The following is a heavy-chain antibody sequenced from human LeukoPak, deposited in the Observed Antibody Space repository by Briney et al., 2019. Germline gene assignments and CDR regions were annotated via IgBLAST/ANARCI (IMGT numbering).Heavy chain of an antibody. D-gene: IGHD6-13*01. CDR1: GFTVSSNY. Sequence: GGSLRLSCAASGFTVSSNYMSWVRQAPGKGLEWVSVIYSGGSTYYADSVKGRFTISRDNPKHPLYLQVNSLRAEDTAVYYCARSKTSSSWYGNWFDPWGQGTLVTVSS. J-gene: IGHJ5*02. V-gene: IGHV3-53*01. CDR2: IYSGGST. CDR3: ARSKTSSSWYGNWFDP.